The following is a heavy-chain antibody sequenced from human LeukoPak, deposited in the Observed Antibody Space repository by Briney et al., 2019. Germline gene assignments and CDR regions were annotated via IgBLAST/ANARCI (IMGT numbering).Heavy chain of an antibody. J-gene: IGHJ4*02. CDR3: AGRDTAMGIDY. Sequence: SETLSLTCAVYGGSFSGYYWSWIRQPPGKGLEWIGEINHSGSTNYNPSLKSRVTISVDTSKNQFSLKLSSVTAADTAVYYYAGRDTAMGIDYWGQGTLVTVSS. CDR1: GGSFSGYY. D-gene: IGHD5-18*01. V-gene: IGHV4-34*01. CDR2: INHSGST.